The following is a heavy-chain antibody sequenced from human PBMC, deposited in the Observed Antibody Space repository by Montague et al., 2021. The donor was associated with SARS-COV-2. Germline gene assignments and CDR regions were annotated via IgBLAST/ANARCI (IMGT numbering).Heavy chain of an antibody. CDR1: GFTLSSYW. J-gene: IGHJ4*02. V-gene: IGHV3-74*01. CDR2: IHYDGSST. D-gene: IGHD2-8*02. Sequence: SLRLSCAASGFTLSSYWMYWVRQAPGKGLVWISRIHYDGSSTNYVDSVKGRFTISRDTAKNTLYLQMNSLRAEDTAVYYCARAYYTGLYPFDYWGQGTLVTVSS. CDR3: ARAYYTGLYPFDY.